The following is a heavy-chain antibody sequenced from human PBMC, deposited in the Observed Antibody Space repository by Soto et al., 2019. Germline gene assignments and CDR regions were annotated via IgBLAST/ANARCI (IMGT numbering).Heavy chain of an antibody. CDR2: INPSGCT. CDR1: GGSFSGYY. V-gene: IGHV4-34*01. D-gene: IGHD3-10*01. Sequence: SETLSLTFAVYGGSFSGYYWSWIRQPPVKGLERSREINPSGCTNYNPSLKSRVTIQVDPSKNQFSLKQSSVTAADTAVYYGASRMVRGVVGGYYYYYGMDVWGKGTTVTVSS. CDR3: ASRMVRGVVGGYYYYYGMDV. J-gene: IGHJ6*04.